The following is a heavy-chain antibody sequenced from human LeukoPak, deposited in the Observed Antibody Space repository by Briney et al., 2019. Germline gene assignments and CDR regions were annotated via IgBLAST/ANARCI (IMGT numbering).Heavy chain of an antibody. J-gene: IGHJ4*02. CDR3: ARGFTGHSSSYYY. D-gene: IGHD6-6*01. Sequence: SETLSLTCAVYGGSFSGYYWSWIRQPPGKGLEWIGEINHSGSTNYNPSLKSRVTISVDTSKNQFSLKLSSVIAADTAVYYCARGFTGHSSSYYYWGQGTLVTVSS. CDR2: INHSGST. V-gene: IGHV4-34*01. CDR1: GGSFSGYY.